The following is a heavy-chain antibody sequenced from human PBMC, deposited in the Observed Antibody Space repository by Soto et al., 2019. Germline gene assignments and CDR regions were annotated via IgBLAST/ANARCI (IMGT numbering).Heavy chain of an antibody. J-gene: IGHJ4*02. D-gene: IGHD4-17*01. CDR1: GYTFTNYD. V-gene: IGHV1-8*01. CDR3: VGVYGEIDY. Sequence: QVQLVQSGAEVKKPGASVKVSCKASGYTFTNYDINWVRQATGQGLEWMGWMNPKSGNTGYAQHCQGRLTMTRSTSISTAYMELSSLSSADSAGYYCVGVYGEIDYWGQGSLVTVSS. CDR2: MNPKSGNT.